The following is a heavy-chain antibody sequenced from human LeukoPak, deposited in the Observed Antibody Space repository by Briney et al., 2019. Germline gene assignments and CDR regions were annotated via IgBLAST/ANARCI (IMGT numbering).Heavy chain of an antibody. CDR2: DGTNI. J-gene: IGHJ4*02. D-gene: IGHD6-19*01. CDR1: GFTFKTTG. V-gene: IGHV3-33*01. CDR3: ARGGGSSGRLPRKYYFDY. Sequence: GGSLRLSCAASGFTFKTTGMHWVRQAPGKGLEWVAIDGTNIYYRDSVKGRFTISRDNSKNTLYLQMNSLSGEDTAVYYCARGGGSSGRLPRKYYFDYWGQGTLVTVSS.